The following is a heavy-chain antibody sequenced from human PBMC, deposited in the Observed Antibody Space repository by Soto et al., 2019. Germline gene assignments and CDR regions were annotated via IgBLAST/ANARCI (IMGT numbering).Heavy chain of an antibody. CDR3: ARGSWIQLSTYSAGMDV. CDR2: IIPIFGTA. J-gene: IGHJ6*02. V-gene: IGHV1-69*14. Sequence: QVQLVQSGAEVKKPGSSVKVSCKASGGTFSSYAISWVRQAPGQGLEWMGGIIPIFGTANYAQKFQGRVTSTAXXPXSXXYMELSSLRSEDTAVYYCARGSWIQLSTYSAGMDVWGQGTTVTVSS. D-gene: IGHD5-18*01. CDR1: GGTFSSYA.